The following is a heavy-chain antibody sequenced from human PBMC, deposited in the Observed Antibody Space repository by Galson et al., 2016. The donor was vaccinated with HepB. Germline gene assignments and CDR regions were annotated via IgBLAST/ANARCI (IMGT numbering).Heavy chain of an antibody. CDR3: ARSLSLRSSWYRWFDP. V-gene: IGHV7-4-1*02. CDR2: INTNTGNP. Sequence: SVKVSCKASGYTLTTYAMNWVRQAPGQGLEWMGWINTNTGNPTYAQGFTGRLVFSLDTSASTAYLQISSLKAEDTAVYYCARSLSLRSSWYRWFDPWGQGTLVTVSS. D-gene: IGHD6-13*01. J-gene: IGHJ5*02. CDR1: GYTLTTYA.